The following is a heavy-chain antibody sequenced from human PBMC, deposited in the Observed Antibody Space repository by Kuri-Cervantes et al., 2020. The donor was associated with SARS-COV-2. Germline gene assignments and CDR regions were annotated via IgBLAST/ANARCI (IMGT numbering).Heavy chain of an antibody. CDR2: INPSGGST. D-gene: IGHD3-10*01. CDR1: GYTFTSYY. CDR3: ARGGAPHPDHYYGSGRAEFDI. J-gene: IGHJ3*02. Sequence: ASVKVSCKASGYTFTSYYMHWVRQAPGQGLEWMGIINPSGGSTSYAQKFQGRVTMTRDTSTSTVYMELSSLRSGDTAVYYCARGGAPHPDHYYGSGRAEFDIWGQGTMVTVSS. V-gene: IGHV1-46*01.